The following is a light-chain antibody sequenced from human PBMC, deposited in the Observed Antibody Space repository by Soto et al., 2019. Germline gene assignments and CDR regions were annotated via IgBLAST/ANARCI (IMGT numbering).Light chain of an antibody. CDR1: SRDVGASDY. V-gene: IGLV2-8*01. J-gene: IGLJ1*01. Sequence: QSVLTQPPSASGSPGQSVAISCTGTSRDVGASDYVSWYQQHSGKAPKLLLYEVNKRPSGVPDRFSGSKSGNTASLTVSALQDDDEADYYCLSHSGSSNVLGTGTKLTVL. CDR3: LSHSGSSNV. CDR2: EVN.